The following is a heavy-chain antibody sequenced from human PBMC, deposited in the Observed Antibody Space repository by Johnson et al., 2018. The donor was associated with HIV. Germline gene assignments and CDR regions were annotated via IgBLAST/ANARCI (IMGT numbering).Heavy chain of an antibody. V-gene: IGHV3-7*01. CDR3: AKESKWESRTPHAFDF. Sequence: VQLVESGGGLVQPGGSLRLSCAASGFTFSNYWMSWVRQAPGKGLEWVANIKQDGSEKYYVDSVKGRFAISRDNSKNTLFLQMKSLRAKDTAVYYCAKESKWESRTPHAFDFWGQGTVVTVSS. J-gene: IGHJ3*01. D-gene: IGHD1-26*01. CDR1: GFTFSNYW. CDR2: IKQDGSEK.